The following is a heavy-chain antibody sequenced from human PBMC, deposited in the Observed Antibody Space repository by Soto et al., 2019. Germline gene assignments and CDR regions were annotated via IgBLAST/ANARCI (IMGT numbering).Heavy chain of an antibody. CDR3: ARERPGGGKAV. Sequence: QVQLVQSGAEVKKPGSSVKVSCKASGGTFSSSAISWVRQAPGQGLEWMGAIIPVFGTAHYAQKFQGRVTITADKPTSTAYMERSRLRSEDPAVYYCARERPGGGKAVWRQGTTVTVSS. J-gene: IGHJ6*02. CDR1: GGTFSSSA. D-gene: IGHD3-16*01. CDR2: IIPVFGTA. V-gene: IGHV1-69*06.